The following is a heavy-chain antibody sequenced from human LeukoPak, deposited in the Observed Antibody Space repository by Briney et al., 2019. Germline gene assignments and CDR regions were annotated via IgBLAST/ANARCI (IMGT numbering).Heavy chain of an antibody. J-gene: IGHJ4*02. CDR2: INWNGGST. CDR1: GFTFDDYG. V-gene: IGHV3-20*04. CDR3: ASSPSRITMTPPDY. Sequence: RAGGSLRLSCAASGFTFDDYGMSWVRQAPGKGLEWVSGINWNGGSTGYADSVKGRFTISRDNAKNSLYLQMNSLRAEDTALYYCASSPSRITMTPPDYWGQGTLVTVSS. D-gene: IGHD3-22*01.